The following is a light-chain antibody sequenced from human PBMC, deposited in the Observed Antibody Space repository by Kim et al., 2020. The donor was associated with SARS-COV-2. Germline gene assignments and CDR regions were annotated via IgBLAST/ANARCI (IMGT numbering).Light chain of an antibody. CDR1: QDISNY. Sequence: ASEGDRVTMTCRASQDISNYLAWFQLKPGKAPKLLIYAASALQPGVPSRFSGSGSGTDFTLTVTSLQPEDVATYYCQKCDSAPWTFGQGTKVDIK. J-gene: IGKJ1*01. V-gene: IGKV1-27*01. CDR2: AAS. CDR3: QKCDSAPWT.